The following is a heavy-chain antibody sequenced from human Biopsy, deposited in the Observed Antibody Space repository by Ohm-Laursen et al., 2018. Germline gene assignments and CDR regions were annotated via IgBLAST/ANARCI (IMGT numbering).Heavy chain of an antibody. D-gene: IGHD4-11*01. CDR3: ARDSGILNYGNFKYYHYYGMDV. V-gene: IGHV3-11*01. CDR2: ISGGGTI. Sequence: SLRLSCAATGFSFSDYHMRWIRQAPGRGLEWVSYISGGGTIYYGDSMKGRFTISRDNAKKSLYLQMNSLRAEDTAVYYYARDSGILNYGNFKYYHYYGMDVWGQGTKVTVSS. J-gene: IGHJ6*02. CDR1: GFSFSDYH.